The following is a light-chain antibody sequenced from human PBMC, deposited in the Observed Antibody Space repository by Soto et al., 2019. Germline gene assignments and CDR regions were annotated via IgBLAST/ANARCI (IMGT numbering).Light chain of an antibody. J-gene: IGKJ4*01. V-gene: IGKV1-13*02. CDR2: DAS. CDR1: QGISSY. CDR3: QQFTPLT. Sequence: AIQLTQSPSSLSASVGDRVTITCRASQGISSYLAWYQQKPGKAPKLLIYDASSLESGVPSRFSGSGSGTDFTLTISSLQPEDFATYYCQQFTPLTFGGGTKVDIK.